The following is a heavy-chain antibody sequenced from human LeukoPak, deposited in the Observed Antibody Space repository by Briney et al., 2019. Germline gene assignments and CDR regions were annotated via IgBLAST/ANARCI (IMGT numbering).Heavy chain of an antibody. J-gene: IGHJ4*02. V-gene: IGHV1-69*13. D-gene: IGHD4-17*01. Sequence: SLKVSCKASGGTFSSYAISWVRQAPGQGLEWMGGMVTTFGTANYAQKFQGRVTITADESTSTAYMELSSLRSEDTAVYHCARGYGHYGFERYYFDYWGQGTLVTVSS. CDR1: GGTFSSYA. CDR3: ARGYGHYGFERYYFDY. CDR2: MVTTFGTA.